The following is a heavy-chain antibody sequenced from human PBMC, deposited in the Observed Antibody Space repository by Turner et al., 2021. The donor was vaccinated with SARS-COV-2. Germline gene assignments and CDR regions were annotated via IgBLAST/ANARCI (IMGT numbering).Heavy chain of an antibody. CDR3: VRDGYSGSNKGYGYYGMDV. CDR1: GDSVDKYF. J-gene: IGHJ6*02. Sequence: QLQESGPGLVKPSETLSLTCNVSGDSVDKYFWCWIRQPAGKGLEWIGRTDFRGNINSGPCIKSRVSVSEDRAKNQIFLRQSDVTAEDTAVYYCVRDGYSGSNKGYGYYGMDVWGQGITVTVSS. D-gene: IGHD5-12*01. CDR2: TDFRGNI. V-gene: IGHV4-4*07.